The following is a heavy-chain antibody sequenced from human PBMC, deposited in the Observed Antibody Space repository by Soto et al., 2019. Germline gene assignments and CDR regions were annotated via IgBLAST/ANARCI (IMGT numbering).Heavy chain of an antibody. Sequence: SAVKVSCNASGGTFSSYAISWVRQAPGQGLEWMGGIIPIFGTANYAQKLQGRVTITADESTSTAYMELSSLRSEDTAVYYCARDALRYNWKQGALDIWGQGTMVTVSS. J-gene: IGHJ3*02. CDR3: ARDALRYNWKQGALDI. D-gene: IGHD1-20*01. CDR1: GGTFSSYA. CDR2: IIPIFGTA. V-gene: IGHV1-69*13.